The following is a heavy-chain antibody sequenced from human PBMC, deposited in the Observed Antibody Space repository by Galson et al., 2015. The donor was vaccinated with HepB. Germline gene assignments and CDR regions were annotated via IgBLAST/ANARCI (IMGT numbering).Heavy chain of an antibody. J-gene: IGHJ6*03. Sequence: SVKVSCKASGYTFTGYYMHWVRQAPGQGLEWMGRINPNSGGTNYAQKFQGRVTMTRDTSISTAYMELSRLRSDDTAVYYCARGAHYDYIWGSYRTHMDVWGKGTTVTVSS. CDR2: INPNSGGT. V-gene: IGHV1-2*06. CDR1: GYTFTGYY. CDR3: ARGAHYDYIWGSYRTHMDV. D-gene: IGHD3-16*02.